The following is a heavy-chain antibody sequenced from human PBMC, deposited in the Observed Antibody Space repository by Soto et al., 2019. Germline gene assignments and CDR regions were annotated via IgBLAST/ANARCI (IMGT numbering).Heavy chain of an antibody. CDR3: TTDPLYYYGSGSYYNVSARYYYYGMDV. Sequence: GGSLRLSCAASGFTFSNAWMNWVRQAPGKGLEWVGRIKSKTDGGTTDYAAPVKGRLTISRNDSKNTLYLQMNSLKTEDTAVYYCTTDPLYYYGSGSYYNVSARYYYYGMDVWGQGTTVTVSS. V-gene: IGHV3-15*07. D-gene: IGHD3-10*01. J-gene: IGHJ6*02. CDR1: GFTFSNAW. CDR2: IKSKTDGGTT.